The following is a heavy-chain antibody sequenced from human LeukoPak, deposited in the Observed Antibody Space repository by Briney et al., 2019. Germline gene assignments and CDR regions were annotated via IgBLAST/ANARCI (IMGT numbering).Heavy chain of an antibody. Sequence: QPGGSLRLSCAASGFTFSSYEMNWVRQAPGKGLEWVSYISSSGSTIYYADSVKGRFTISRDNAKNSLYLQMNSLRAEDTAVYYCARAGAYNWNDLDAFDIWGQGTMVTVSS. CDR1: GFTFSSYE. CDR2: ISSSGSTI. V-gene: IGHV3-48*03. D-gene: IGHD1-1*01. J-gene: IGHJ3*02. CDR3: ARAGAYNWNDLDAFDI.